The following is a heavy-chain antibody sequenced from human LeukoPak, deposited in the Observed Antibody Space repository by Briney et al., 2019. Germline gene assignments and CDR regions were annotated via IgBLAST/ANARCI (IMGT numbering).Heavy chain of an antibody. J-gene: IGHJ6*02. D-gene: IGHD3-22*01. Sequence: ASVKVSCKASGYTFTTYYMHWVRQAPGQGLEWMGVITPSGGSTTYAQKFQGRVTMTRDMSTSTVYMELSSLRSEDTAVYYCARDEMYYYDSSGYYYYYGMDVWGQGTTVTVSS. CDR1: GYTFTTYY. CDR2: ITPSGGST. CDR3: ARDEMYYYDSSGYYYYYGMDV. V-gene: IGHV1-46*01.